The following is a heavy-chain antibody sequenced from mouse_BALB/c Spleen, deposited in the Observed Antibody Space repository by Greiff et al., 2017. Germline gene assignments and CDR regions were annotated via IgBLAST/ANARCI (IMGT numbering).Heavy chain of an antibody. CDR3: AREGDYYGNPYFDY. CDR1: GFSLTSYG. D-gene: IGHD2-1*01. J-gene: IGHJ2*01. V-gene: IGHV2-9*02. CDR2: IWAGGST. Sequence: VQLVESGPGLVAPSQSLSITCTVSGFSLTSYGVHWVRQPPGKGLEWLGVIWAGGSTNYNSALMSRLSISKDNSKSQVFLKMNSLQTDDTAMYYCAREGDYYGNPYFDYWGQGTTLTVSS.